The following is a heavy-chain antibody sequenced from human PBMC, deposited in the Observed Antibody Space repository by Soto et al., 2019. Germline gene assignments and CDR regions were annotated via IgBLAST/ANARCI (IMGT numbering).Heavy chain of an antibody. J-gene: IGHJ4*02. V-gene: IGHV4-4*02. CDR2: IYRTGST. CDR1: GGSFTSNNW. D-gene: IGHD1-7*01. Sequence: PSETLSLTCAVSGGSFTSNNWWTWVRQPPGQGLEWIGEIYRTGSTTYNPSLKSRVTISLDKSENQFSLTVTCLTAADTAGYYCASRDPGTSVDYWGQGTLVTVSS. CDR3: ASRDPGTSVDY.